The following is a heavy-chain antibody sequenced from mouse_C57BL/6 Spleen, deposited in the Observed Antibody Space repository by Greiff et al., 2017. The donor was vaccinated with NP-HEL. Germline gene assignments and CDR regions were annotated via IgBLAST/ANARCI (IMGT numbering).Heavy chain of an antibody. Sequence: EVQLVESEGGLVQPGSSMKLSCTASGFTFSDYYMAWVRQVPEKGLEWVANINYDGSSTYYLDSLKSRFIISRDNAKNILYLQMSSLKSEDTATYYCARGAITTVVAPYYYAMDYWGQGTSVTVSS. D-gene: IGHD1-1*01. CDR2: INYDGSST. J-gene: IGHJ4*01. CDR3: ARGAITTVVAPYYYAMDY. CDR1: GFTFSDYY. V-gene: IGHV5-16*01.